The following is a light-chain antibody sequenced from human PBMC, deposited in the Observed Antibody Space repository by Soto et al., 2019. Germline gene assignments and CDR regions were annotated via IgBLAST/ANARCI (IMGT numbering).Light chain of an antibody. V-gene: IGKV3-11*01. Sequence: ETVLTQSPGTLSLSPGEGATLSCRASQSVRNNYLAWLQQKPGQAPRLLIYGAFNRATGIPARFSGSGSGTDSTLTISSLEPEDSAIYYCQQRNIWPPVTFGQGTRLEI. CDR3: QQRNIWPPVT. CDR1: QSVRNNY. J-gene: IGKJ5*01. CDR2: GAF.